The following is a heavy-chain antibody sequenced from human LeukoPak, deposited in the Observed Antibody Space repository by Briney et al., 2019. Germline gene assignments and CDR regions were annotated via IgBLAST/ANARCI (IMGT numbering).Heavy chain of an antibody. J-gene: IGHJ4*02. D-gene: IGHD3-9*01. V-gene: IGHV3-23*01. CDR2: IHDGGEIT. CDR3: ARGGQRYFDL. CDR1: GFTFSRST. Sequence: PGGSLRLSCAASGFTFSRSTMSWVRQAPGKGLEWVSGIHDGGEITYYADSVKGRFTISRDNSKNTFYLQMSSLRAEDTAIYYCARGGQRYFDLWGQGTLVTVSS.